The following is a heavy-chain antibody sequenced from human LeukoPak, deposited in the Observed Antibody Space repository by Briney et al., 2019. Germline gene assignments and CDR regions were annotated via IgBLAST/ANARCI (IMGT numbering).Heavy chain of an antibody. CDR3: ARQGSDSGWFYF. V-gene: IGHV4-59*08. D-gene: IGHD6-19*01. CDR1: GGSISSYY. Sequence: SETLSLTCTVSGGSISSYYWSWIRQPPGKGLEWIGYVSYSGSTDYNPSLKSRLTISIDTSETQFSLKLTSVTAADTAIYYCARQGSDSGWFYFWGQGTLVTVSS. J-gene: IGHJ4*02. CDR2: VSYSGST.